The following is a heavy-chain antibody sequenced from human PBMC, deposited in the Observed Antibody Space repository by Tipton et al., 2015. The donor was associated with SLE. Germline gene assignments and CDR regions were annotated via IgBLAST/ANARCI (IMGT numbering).Heavy chain of an antibody. D-gene: IGHD5-12*01. CDR1: GGSFTCNY. CDR2: MHYSGRS. J-gene: IGHJ4*02. Sequence: TLSLTCTVSGGSFTCNYWSWIRQPPGKGLEWIGCMHYSGRSAYNDSLRSRVTILVDTSKNQFSLMMNFVTAADTAIYYCATDSSTWLRFDYWGQGTLVAVSS. V-gene: IGHV4-59*08. CDR3: ATDSSTWLRFDY.